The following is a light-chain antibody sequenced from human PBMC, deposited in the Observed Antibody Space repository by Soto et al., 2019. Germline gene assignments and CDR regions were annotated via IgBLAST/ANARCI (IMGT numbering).Light chain of an antibody. J-gene: IGLJ1*01. CDR2: EVS. CDR3: CSYTTNSTYV. V-gene: IGLV2-23*02. Sequence: QSALTQPASVSGSPGQSITISCTGTSSDVGNYNLVSWYQQHPGKAPKLMIYEVSKRPSGVSNRFSGSKSGNTASLTISGLQAEDEADYYCCSYTTNSTYVFATGTKLTVL. CDR1: SSDVGNYNL.